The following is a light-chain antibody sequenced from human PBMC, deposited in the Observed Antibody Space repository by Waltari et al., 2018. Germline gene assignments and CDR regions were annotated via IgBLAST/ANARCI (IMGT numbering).Light chain of an antibody. V-gene: IGLV2-14*01. CDR3: TSYTTSSTLNVL. J-gene: IGLJ2*01. CDR2: DVT. Sequence: QSALTQPASVSGSPGQSITISCTGTSSDVGAYNYVSWFQQHPGKAPQLMIYDVTNRPSWVSSRFSGSKSGNTASLTISGLQAEDEADYYCTSYTTSSTLNVLFGGGTKLTVL. CDR1: SSDVGAYNY.